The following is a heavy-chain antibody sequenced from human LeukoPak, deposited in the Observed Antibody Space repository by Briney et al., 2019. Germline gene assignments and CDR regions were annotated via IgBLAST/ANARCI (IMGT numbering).Heavy chain of an antibody. CDR1: GGSISSYY. D-gene: IGHD1-26*01. Sequence: SETLSLTCTVSGGSISSYYWSWIRQPPGKGLEWIGYIYYSGSANYNPSLKSRVTISVDTSKNQFSLKLSSVTAADTAVYYCAREAKVGAKIGAFDIWGQGTMVTVSS. CDR2: IYYSGSA. CDR3: AREAKVGAKIGAFDI. V-gene: IGHV4-59*01. J-gene: IGHJ3*02.